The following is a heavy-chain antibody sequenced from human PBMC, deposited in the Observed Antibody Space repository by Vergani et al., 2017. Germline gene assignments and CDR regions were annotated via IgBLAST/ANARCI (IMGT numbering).Heavy chain of an antibody. D-gene: IGHD6-19*01. J-gene: IGHJ5*02. CDR3: ARRGSGWGLLFDP. CDR1: GGSISSYY. Sequence: QVQLQESGPGLVKPSETLSLTCTVSGGSISSYYWSWIRQPPGKGLEWIGYIYYSGSTNYNPSLKSRFTISVDTSKNQFSLKLSSVTAADTAVYYCARRGSGWGLLFDPWGQGTLVTVSS. V-gene: IGHV4-59*01. CDR2: IYYSGST.